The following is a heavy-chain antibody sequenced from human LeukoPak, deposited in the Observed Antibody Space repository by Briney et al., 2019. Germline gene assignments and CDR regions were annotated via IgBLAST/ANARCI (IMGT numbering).Heavy chain of an antibody. Sequence: PGGSLRLSCAASGFTFSSYSMNWVRQAPGKGLEWVSSISSSSSYIYYADSAKGRFTISRDNAKNSLYLQMNSLRAEDTAVYYCARDHYDFWSGYYWFDYWGQGTLVTVSS. J-gene: IGHJ4*02. D-gene: IGHD3-3*01. CDR1: GFTFSSYS. CDR2: ISSSSSYI. V-gene: IGHV3-21*01. CDR3: ARDHYDFWSGYYWFDY.